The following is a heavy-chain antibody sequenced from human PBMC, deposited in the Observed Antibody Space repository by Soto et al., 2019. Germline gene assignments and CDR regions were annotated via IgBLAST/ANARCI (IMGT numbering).Heavy chain of an antibody. CDR3: AKDRRWLQFGAFDI. CDR2: RSYDGSNK. CDR1: GFTFSSYG. Sequence: QVQRVESGGGVVQPGRSLRLSCAASGFTFSSYGMHLVRQAPGKGLEWVAVRSYDGSNKYYADTVKGRCTISRDNSKNTLELQMNSLRADDTAVYYCAKDRRWLQFGAFDIWGQGTMVTVSS. V-gene: IGHV3-30*18. D-gene: IGHD5-12*01. J-gene: IGHJ3*02.